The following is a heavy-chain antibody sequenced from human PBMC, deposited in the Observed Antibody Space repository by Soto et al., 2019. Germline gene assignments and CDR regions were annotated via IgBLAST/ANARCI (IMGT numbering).Heavy chain of an antibody. CDR3: ARGFRGPLRRSGSYYIDDY. CDR2: MNPNSGNT. D-gene: IGHD3-10*01. V-gene: IGHV1-8*01. CDR1: GYTFTSYD. Sequence: ASVKVSCKASGYTFTSYDINWVRQATGQGLEWMGWMNPNSGNTGYAQKFQGRVTMTRNTSISTAYMELSSLRSEDTAVYYCARGFRGPLRRSGSYYIDDYWGQGTLVTVSS. J-gene: IGHJ4*02.